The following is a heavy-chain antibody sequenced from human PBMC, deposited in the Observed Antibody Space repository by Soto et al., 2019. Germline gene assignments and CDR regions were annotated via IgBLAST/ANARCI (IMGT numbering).Heavy chain of an antibody. Sequence: GGSLRLSCAASGFTFSSYWMSWVRQAPGKGLEWVANIKQDGSEKYYVDSVKGRFTISRDNAKNSLYLQMNSLRAEDTAVYFRARYALRVAWGYFFGFLGQGTLVTVSS. D-gene: IGHD3-16*01. CDR2: IKQDGSEK. CDR1: GFTFSSYW. J-gene: IGHJ4*02. CDR3: ARYALRVAWGYFFGF. V-gene: IGHV3-7*01.